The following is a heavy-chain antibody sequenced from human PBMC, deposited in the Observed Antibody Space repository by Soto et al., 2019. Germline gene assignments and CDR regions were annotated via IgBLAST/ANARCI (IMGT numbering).Heavy chain of an antibody. CDR1: GFTFSDSW. Sequence: EVQLVESGGGLVQPGGSLRLSCTASGFTFSDSWMTWVRQAPGKGLEWVARIKPDESEKKYAESVKGRFSISRDNAKNSMYLQMDSRRGEDTAVYYCVRGGSNYASWGQGTLVTVSS. D-gene: IGHD4-4*01. J-gene: IGHJ5*02. V-gene: IGHV3-7*01. CDR3: VRGGSNYAS. CDR2: IKPDESEK.